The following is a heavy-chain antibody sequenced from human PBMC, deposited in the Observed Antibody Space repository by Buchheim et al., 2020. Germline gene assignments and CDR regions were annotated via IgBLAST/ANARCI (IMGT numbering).Heavy chain of an antibody. CDR2: INSDGSST. Sequence: EVQLVESGGGLVQPGGSLRLSCAASGFTFSSYWMHWVRQAPGKGLVWVSRINSDGSSTSYADSVKGRFTISRDNAKNQLYLQMNSLRAEDTAVYYCARDQVITIFGVGLVGGMDVWGQGTT. CDR3: ARDQVITIFGVGLVGGMDV. D-gene: IGHD3-3*01. CDR1: GFTFSSYW. V-gene: IGHV3-74*01. J-gene: IGHJ6*02.